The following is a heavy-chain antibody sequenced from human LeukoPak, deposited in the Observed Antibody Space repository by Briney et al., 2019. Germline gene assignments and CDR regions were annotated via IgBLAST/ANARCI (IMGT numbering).Heavy chain of an antibody. CDR3: AKSGVWYGEYYFDY. D-gene: IGHD3-10*01. CDR1: CGFLSSYY. J-gene: IGHJ4*02. V-gene: IGHV4-59*01. Sequence: KPSENLSLNCTVFCGFLSSYYWRWIRQPPGKGLGWIGYIYYNGNTNYNPSLKSRVTISIDTSKNEFSLNLSSVTAADTAVYYCAKSGVWYGEYYFDYWGQGTLVTVSS. CDR2: IYYNGNT.